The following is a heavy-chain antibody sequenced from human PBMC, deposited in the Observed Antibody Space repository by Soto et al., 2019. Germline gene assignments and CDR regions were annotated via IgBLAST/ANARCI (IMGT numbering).Heavy chain of an antibody. CDR1: GGSISSYY. J-gene: IGHJ6*02. Sequence: QVQLQESGPGLVKPSETLSLTCTVSGGSISSYYWSWIRQPPGKGLEWIGYIYYSGSTNYNPSLKSRVTISVDTSKNQFSLKLSSVTAADTAVYYCARVLYNWNFGVYYGMDVWGQGTTVTVSS. CDR3: ARVLYNWNFGVYYGMDV. D-gene: IGHD1-7*01. V-gene: IGHV4-59*01. CDR2: IYYSGST.